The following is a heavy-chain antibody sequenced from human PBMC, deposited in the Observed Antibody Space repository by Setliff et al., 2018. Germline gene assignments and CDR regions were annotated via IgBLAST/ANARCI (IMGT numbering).Heavy chain of an antibody. CDR1: GDSISSGSYY. J-gene: IGHJ4*02. CDR3: ARGSEFYYGSGTIDS. CDR2: LHSSGGT. D-gene: IGHD3-10*01. V-gene: IGHV4-61*09. Sequence: PSETLSLTCTVSGDSISSGSYYWTWIRQPAGKGLEWIGHLHSSGGTKYNPSLESRVSMSVDTSKNQFSLRLTSVTAADTAVYYCARGSEFYYGSGTIDSWGPGTLVTVSS.